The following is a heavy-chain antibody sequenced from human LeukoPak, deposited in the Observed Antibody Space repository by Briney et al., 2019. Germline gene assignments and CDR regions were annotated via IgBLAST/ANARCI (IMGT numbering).Heavy chain of an antibody. CDR1: GGSINGYF. J-gene: IGHJ5*02. Sequence: SETLSLTCTVSGGSINGYFWTWIRQPPGKGLEWIGYIYYSGSTNYNPSLKSRVTMSVDTSKNQFSLKLTSMTAADTVVYYCARDASSWSGWFDPWGQGTLVTVSS. V-gene: IGHV4-59*01. D-gene: IGHD6-13*01. CDR3: ARDASSWSGWFDP. CDR2: IYYSGST.